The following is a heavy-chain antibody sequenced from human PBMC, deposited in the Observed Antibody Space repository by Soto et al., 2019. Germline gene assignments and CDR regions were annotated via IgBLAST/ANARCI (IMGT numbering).Heavy chain of an antibody. CDR3: AXDXXXXXXXXNWFDA. CDR1: GYIFGSYG. Sequence: QIQLVQSGGEVKKPGASVRVSCKASGYIFGSYGISWXXXXXXXGXXXXGWISGYNGDTIYAQKYQDRVTMTTDTSTSTGYXELRSLKXDXTAVXXXAXDXXXXXXXXNWFDAWGQGTLVAVSS. CDR2: ISGYNGDT. D-gene: IGHD3-3*01. V-gene: IGHV1-18*01. J-gene: IGHJ5*02.